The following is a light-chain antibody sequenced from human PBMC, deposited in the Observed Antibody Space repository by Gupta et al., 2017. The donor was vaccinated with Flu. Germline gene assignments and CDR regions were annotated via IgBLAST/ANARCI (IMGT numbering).Light chain of an antibody. V-gene: IGLV1-51*02. Sequence: QSVLTQPPSLSAAPGQRFSISCSGRHSNIGNNYVAWFQQFPGTTPKVVIYEDVKRSGGLYARFSGSKSGPSATLDTAGLQTGDGAVYYCGTWDDALSVFVFGGGTKLTVL. CDR1: HSNIGNNY. J-gene: IGLJ3*02. CDR2: EDV. CDR3: GTWDDALSVFV.